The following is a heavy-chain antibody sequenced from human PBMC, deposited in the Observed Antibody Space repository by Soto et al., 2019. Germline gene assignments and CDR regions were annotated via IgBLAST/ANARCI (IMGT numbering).Heavy chain of an antibody. Sequence: QVQLVQSGAEVKKPGASVKVSCKASGYTFTGYYMHWVRQAPGQGLEWMGWINPNSGGTNYAQKFQGWVTMTRDTSISTAYMELSRLRSDDTAVYYCARSQHTSAVAGPWGGMDVWGQGTTVTVSS. D-gene: IGHD6-19*01. CDR1: GYTFTGYY. V-gene: IGHV1-2*04. CDR2: INPNSGGT. J-gene: IGHJ6*02. CDR3: ARSQHTSAVAGPWGGMDV.